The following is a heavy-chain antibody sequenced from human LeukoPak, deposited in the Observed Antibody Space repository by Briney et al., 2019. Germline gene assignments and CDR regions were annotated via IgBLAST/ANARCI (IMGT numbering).Heavy chain of an antibody. CDR1: GSTFSSYS. Sequence: PGGSLRLSCAASGSTFSSYSTNWVRQAPGKGLEWVSSISSSSSYIYYADSVKGRFTISRDNAKNSLYLQMNSLRAEDTAVYYCARALYAAGTSRDYWGQGTLVTVSS. J-gene: IGHJ4*02. CDR2: ISSSSSYI. CDR3: ARALYAAGTSRDY. D-gene: IGHD6-13*01. V-gene: IGHV3-21*01.